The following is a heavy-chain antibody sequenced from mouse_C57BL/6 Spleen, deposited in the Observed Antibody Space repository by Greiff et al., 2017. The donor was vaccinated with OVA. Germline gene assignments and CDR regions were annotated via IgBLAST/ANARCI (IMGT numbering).Heavy chain of an antibody. V-gene: IGHV2-2*01. J-gene: IGHJ3*01. CDR1: GFSLTSYG. CDR3: ASYYGSSLSWFAY. D-gene: IGHD1-1*01. Sequence: VKLQQSGPGLVQPSQSLSITCTVSGFSLTSYGVHWVRQSPGKGLEWLGVIWSGGSTVYNAAFISRLSISKDNSKSQVFFKMNSLQADDTAIYYCASYYGSSLSWFAYWGQGTLVTVSA. CDR2: IWSGGST.